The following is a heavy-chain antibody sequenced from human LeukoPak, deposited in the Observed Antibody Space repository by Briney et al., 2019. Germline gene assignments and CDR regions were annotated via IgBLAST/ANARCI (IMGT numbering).Heavy chain of an antibody. J-gene: IGHJ4*02. D-gene: IGHD6-13*01. V-gene: IGHV1-18*01. Sequence: EASVKVSCKASGYTFTSYGISWVRQAPGQGLEWMGWISTYNDNTHYAQKLQGRVTMTTDTSTSTAYMELRSLRSDDTAVYYCARRSSSWYRGSSDDFDYWGQGTLVTVSS. CDR1: GYTFTSYG. CDR2: ISTYNDNT. CDR3: ARRSSSWYRGSSDDFDY.